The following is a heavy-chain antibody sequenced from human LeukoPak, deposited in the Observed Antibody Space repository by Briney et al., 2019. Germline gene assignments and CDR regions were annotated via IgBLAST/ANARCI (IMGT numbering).Heavy chain of an antibody. CDR1: GGTFSSYA. D-gene: IGHD1-1*01. V-gene: IGHV1-69*13. J-gene: IGHJ4*02. Sequence: SVKVSCKASGGTFSSYAISWVRQAPGQGLEWMGGIIPIFGTANYAQKFQGRVTITADESTSTAYMELSSLGSEDTAVYYCARDCEESTTGTTGFDYWGQGTLVTVSS. CDR3: ARDCEESTTGTTGFDY. CDR2: IIPIFGTA.